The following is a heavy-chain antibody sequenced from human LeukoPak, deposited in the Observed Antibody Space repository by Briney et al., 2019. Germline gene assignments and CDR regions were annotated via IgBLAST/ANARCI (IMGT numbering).Heavy chain of an antibody. CDR2: IYHSGST. D-gene: IGHD6-6*01. J-gene: IGHJ4*02. CDR3: ASLEYSSSAGGY. Sequence: SETLSLTCAVSAYSISSGYYWGWIRQPPGKGLEWIGSIYHSGSTYYNPSLKRRVTISVDTSKNQFSLKLSSVTAADTAVYYCASLEYSSSAGGYWGQGTLVTVSS. V-gene: IGHV4-38-2*01. CDR1: AYSISSGYY.